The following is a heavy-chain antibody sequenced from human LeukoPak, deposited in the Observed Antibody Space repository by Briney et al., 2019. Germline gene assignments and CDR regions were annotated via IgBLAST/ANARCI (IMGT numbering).Heavy chain of an antibody. D-gene: IGHD6-13*01. CDR2: IYHSGST. J-gene: IGHJ4*02. CDR1: GGSISSGDYS. V-gene: IGHV4-30-2*01. Sequence: SQTLSLTCAVSGGSISSGDYSWSWIRQPPGKGLEWIGYIYHSGSTYYNPSLKSRVTISVDRSKNQFSLKLSSVTAADTAVYYCARRGSSWWNWGQGTLVTVSS. CDR3: ARRGSSWWN.